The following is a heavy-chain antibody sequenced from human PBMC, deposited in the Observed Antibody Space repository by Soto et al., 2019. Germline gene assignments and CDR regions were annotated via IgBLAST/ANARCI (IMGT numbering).Heavy chain of an antibody. D-gene: IGHD3-22*01. CDR3: ARDYFDSSDYTTNWFDH. CDR2: IYHTGNA. V-gene: IGHV4-39*01. Sequence: SETLSLTCSVSGDSISNSRFYWAWIRQAPGEGLEWIGSIYHTGNAYYNPSLKSRVTIFVDTSKNQFSLKLTSVTAADTALYYCARDYFDSSDYTTNWFDHWGQGSLVT. CDR1: GDSISNSRFY. J-gene: IGHJ5*02.